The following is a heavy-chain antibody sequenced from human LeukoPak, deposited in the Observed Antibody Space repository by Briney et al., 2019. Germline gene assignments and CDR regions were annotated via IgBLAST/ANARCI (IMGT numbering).Heavy chain of an antibody. V-gene: IGHV4-39*07. Sequence: PTETLSLTCTVSGGPISSRSYYWGWSSQPPGNGLKCTGSIYYSVSTDYNASLKSRVTISVDTSKNQFYLMLSSVTAADTAVDYWARDGPAFGWLVREQSGNWFDPWGQGTLVTVSS. J-gene: IGHJ5*02. D-gene: IGHD6-19*01. CDR3: ARDGPAFGWLVREQSGNWFDP. CDR2: IYYSVST. CDR1: GGPISSRSYY.